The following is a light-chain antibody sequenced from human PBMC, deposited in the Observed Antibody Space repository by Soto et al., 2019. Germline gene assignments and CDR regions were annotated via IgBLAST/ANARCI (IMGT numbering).Light chain of an antibody. CDR2: GAS. CDR3: QQYATSPIT. J-gene: IGKJ5*01. CDR1: QSVSNNY. V-gene: IGKV3-20*01. Sequence: EIVLTQSPGTLSLSPGERATLACRASQSVSNNYLAWYQQKPGQAPRLLIYGASNRATGIPDRFSGSGSGTDFTLTISSLEPEDFAVYYCQQYATSPITFGQGTRLEIK.